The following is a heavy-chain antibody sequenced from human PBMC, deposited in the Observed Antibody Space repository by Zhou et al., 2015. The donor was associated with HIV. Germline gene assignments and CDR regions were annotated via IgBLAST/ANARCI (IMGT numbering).Heavy chain of an antibody. J-gene: IGHJ3*02. D-gene: IGHD2-15*01. Sequence: QVQLVQSGAEVKKPGASVKVSCKASGYTFTSYAMHWVRQAPGQRLEWMGWINAGNGNTKYSQKFQGRVTITRDTSASTAYMELSSLRSEDTAVYYCARDQDVEAGWWAGDAFDIWGQGTMVTVSS. CDR3: ARDQDVEAGWWAGDAFDI. V-gene: IGHV1-3*01. CDR1: GYTFTSYA. CDR2: INAGNGNT.